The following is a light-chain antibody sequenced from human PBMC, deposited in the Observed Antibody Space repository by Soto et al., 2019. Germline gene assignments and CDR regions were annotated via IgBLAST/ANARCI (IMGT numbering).Light chain of an antibody. CDR3: LQHNSFPLT. CDR2: AAS. CDR1: QGIRNA. J-gene: IGKJ3*01. V-gene: IGKV1-17*01. Sequence: DIHMTQSPSSLSASVGDRVTITCRASQGIRNALGWYQQKPGKAPKRLIYAASSLQSGVPSRFNGSGSGTEFTLTISSLQPEDFATYYCLQHNSFPLTFGPGTKVDIK.